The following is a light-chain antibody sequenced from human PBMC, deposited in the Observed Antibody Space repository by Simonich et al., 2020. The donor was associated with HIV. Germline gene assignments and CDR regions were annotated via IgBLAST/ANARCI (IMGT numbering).Light chain of an antibody. CDR3: SSYTSSSTLAV. V-gene: IGLV2-14*03. CDR1: SSDVGGYNY. Sequence: SALTQPASVSGSPGQSITISCTGTSSDVGGYNYVSWYQQHPGKAPKLMIFDVSKRPSGVSNRVSGSKSGNTASLTISGLQAEDEADYYCSSYTSSSTLAVFGGGTQLTVL. J-gene: IGLJ7*01. CDR2: DVS.